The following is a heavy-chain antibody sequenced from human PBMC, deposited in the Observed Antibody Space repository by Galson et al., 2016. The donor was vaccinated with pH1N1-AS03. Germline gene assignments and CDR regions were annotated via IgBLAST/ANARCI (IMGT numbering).Heavy chain of an antibody. Sequence: ETLSLTCTVSGGSLTDYQWSWIRRSPGKGLEWTGEISHSGITDYNPSLKSRVSISVDTSKDQFSLNLSSMTAADAAVYYCARGNPFLGSSWYEDSWGQGTLVIVSS. J-gene: IGHJ4*02. CDR1: GGSLTDYQ. CDR2: ISHSGIT. V-gene: IGHV4-34*01. CDR3: ARGNPFLGSSWYEDS. D-gene: IGHD6-13*01.